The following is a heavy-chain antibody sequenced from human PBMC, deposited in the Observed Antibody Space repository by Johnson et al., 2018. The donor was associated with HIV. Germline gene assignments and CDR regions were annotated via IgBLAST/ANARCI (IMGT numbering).Heavy chain of an antibody. CDR3: VKERQLVRSFDI. CDR1: GFTFSSYA. CDR2: VSHDGRNE. V-gene: IGHV3-30*18. J-gene: IGHJ3*02. D-gene: IGHD6-6*01. Sequence: QVQLVESGGGGVQPGRSLRLSCAASGFTFSSYAMHWVRRAPGKGLEWLAVVSHDGRNEYYADSVKGRCTVSRDNTKNTLYLQMNSLRPEDTAVYYCVKERQLVRSFDIWGQGTMVAVSS.